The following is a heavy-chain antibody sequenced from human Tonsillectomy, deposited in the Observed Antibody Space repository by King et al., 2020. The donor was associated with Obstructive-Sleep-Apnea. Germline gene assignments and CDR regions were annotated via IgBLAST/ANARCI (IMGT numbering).Heavy chain of an antibody. J-gene: IGHJ4*02. Sequence: VQLQQWGAGLLKPSETLSLTCAVYGGSFSGYYWSWIRQPPGEGLEWIGEINHSGSTNYNPSLKSRVTISVDTSKNQFSLKLSSVTAADTAVYYCARVWLTYYYGSGSYPNYFDYWGQGTLVTVSS. D-gene: IGHD3-10*01. CDR1: GGSFSGYY. V-gene: IGHV4-34*01. CDR2: INHSGST. CDR3: ARVWLTYYYGSGSYPNYFDY.